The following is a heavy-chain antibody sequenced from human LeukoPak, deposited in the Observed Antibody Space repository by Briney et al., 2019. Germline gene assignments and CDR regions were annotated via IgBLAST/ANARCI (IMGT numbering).Heavy chain of an antibody. Sequence: ASVKVSCKASGHTFTSYGISWVRQAPGQGLEWMGWISAYNGNTNYAQKLQGRVTMTADTSTSTAYMELRSLRSDDTAAYYCARVMVVVAATAFDIWGQGTMVTVSS. CDR3: ARVMVVVAATAFDI. J-gene: IGHJ3*02. V-gene: IGHV1-18*01. CDR2: ISAYNGNT. CDR1: GHTFTSYG. D-gene: IGHD2-15*01.